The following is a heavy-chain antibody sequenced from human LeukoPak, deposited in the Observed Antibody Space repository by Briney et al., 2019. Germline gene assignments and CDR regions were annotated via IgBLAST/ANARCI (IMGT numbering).Heavy chain of an antibody. CDR1: GYTFTSYD. CDR3: ARGRPGYGDYVV. V-gene: IGHV1-8*01. D-gene: IGHD4-17*01. J-gene: IGHJ4*02. Sequence: ASVKVSCKASGYTFTSYDINWVRQATGQGLEWMGWMNPNSGNTGYAQKFQGRVTMTRNTSISTAYMELSSLRSEDTAVYYCARGRPGYGDYVVWGQGTLVTVSS. CDR2: MNPNSGNT.